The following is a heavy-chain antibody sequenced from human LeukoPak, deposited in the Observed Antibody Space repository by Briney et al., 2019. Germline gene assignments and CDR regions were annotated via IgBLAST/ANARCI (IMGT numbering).Heavy chain of an antibody. CDR2: IYTSGST. D-gene: IGHD2-2*01. J-gene: IGHJ6*03. Sequence: SETLSLTCTVSGGSISTFYWSWIRQPAGKGLEWIGRIYTSGSTNYNPSLKSRVTMSLDTSKSQFSLKLSSVTAADTAVYYCARDRRGAYGSSLYYMDVWGKGTTVTVSS. CDR3: ARDRRGAYGSSLYYMDV. V-gene: IGHV4-4*07. CDR1: GGSISTFY.